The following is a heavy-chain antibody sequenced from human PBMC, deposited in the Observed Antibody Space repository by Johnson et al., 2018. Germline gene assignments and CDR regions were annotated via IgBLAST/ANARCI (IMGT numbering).Heavy chain of an antibody. CDR3: SKVLAQGIYVMDV. CDR2: ISFDGSNK. J-gene: IGHJ6*02. CDR1: AFTFSNYG. Sequence: QVQLQESGGGVVQPGRSRRLSCAASAFTFSNYGMHWVRQAPGKGLEWVAVISFDGSNKYYTDSVKGRFNISRENSKNPLSVQMNSLRAEDTAVYYCSKVLAQGIYVMDVWGQGTTVTVSS. V-gene: IGHV3-30*18. D-gene: IGHD4/OR15-4a*01.